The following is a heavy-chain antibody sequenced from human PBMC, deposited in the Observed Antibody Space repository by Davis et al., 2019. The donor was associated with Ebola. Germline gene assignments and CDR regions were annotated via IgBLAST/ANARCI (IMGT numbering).Heavy chain of an antibody. CDR3: ARDLPAVAGTELYYYYYGMDV. CDR2: IKQDGSEK. Sequence: PGGSLRLSCAASGFTFSSYWMSWVRQAPGKGLEWVANIKQDGSEKYYVDSVKGRFTISRDNAKNSLYLQMNSLRAEDTAVYYCARDLPAVAGTELYYYYYGMDVWGQGTTVTVSS. J-gene: IGHJ6*02. V-gene: IGHV3-7*03. CDR1: GFTFSSYW. D-gene: IGHD6-19*01.